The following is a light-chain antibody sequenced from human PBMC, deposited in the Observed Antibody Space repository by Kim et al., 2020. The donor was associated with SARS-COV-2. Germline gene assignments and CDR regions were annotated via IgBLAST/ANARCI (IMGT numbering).Light chain of an antibody. CDR3: CSYAGSYTWV. CDR1: SSDGGSYNY. Sequence: GQSVTISCPGTSSDGGSYNYVSWYQQHPGKAPKLMIYDVSKRPSGVPDRFSGSKSGNTASLTISGLQAEDEADYYCCSYAGSYTWVFGGGTQLTVL. V-gene: IGLV2-11*01. CDR2: DVS. J-gene: IGLJ3*02.